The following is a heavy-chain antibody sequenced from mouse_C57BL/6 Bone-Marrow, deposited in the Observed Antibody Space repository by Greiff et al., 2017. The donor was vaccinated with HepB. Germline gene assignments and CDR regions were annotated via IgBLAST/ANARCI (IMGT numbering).Heavy chain of an antibody. D-gene: IGHD3-1*01. V-gene: IGHV1-50*01. Sequence: QVQLKQPGAEFVKPGASVKLSCKASGYTFTSYWMQWVKQRPGQGLEWIGEIDPSDSYINYNQKFKGKATLTVDTSSSTAYMQLSSLTAEDTAVYYCAIRAAILTWFAYWDRGTRVTVTA. CDR2: IDPSDSYI. J-gene: IGHJ3*01. CDR3: AIRAAILTWFAY. CDR1: GYTFTSYW.